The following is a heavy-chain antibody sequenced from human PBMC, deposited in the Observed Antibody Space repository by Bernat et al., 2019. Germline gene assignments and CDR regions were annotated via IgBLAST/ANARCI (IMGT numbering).Heavy chain of an antibody. V-gene: IGHV3-21*01. D-gene: IGHD6-6*01. CDR2: ITSTSSYI. Sequence: EVQLVESGGGLVKPGGSLRLSCVASGFTFSSYSMNWVRQAPGKGLEWVSSITSTSSYIYYADSVKGRFTISRDNAKNSLYLQMNSLSAEDTAVYYCARERSSSSHSDYWGQGTLVTVSS. CDR1: GFTFSSYS. J-gene: IGHJ4*02. CDR3: ARERSSSSHSDY.